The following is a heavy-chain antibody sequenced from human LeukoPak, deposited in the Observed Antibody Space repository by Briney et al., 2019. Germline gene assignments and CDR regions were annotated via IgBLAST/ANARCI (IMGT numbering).Heavy chain of an antibody. D-gene: IGHD5-18*01. V-gene: IGHV4-4*07. CDR2: IYTSGST. CDR1: GGSISSYY. CDR3: ARGPVDTAMVTHNYFDY. Sequence: SETLSLTCTVSGGSISSYYWSWIRQPPGKGLEWIGRIYTSGSTNYNPPLKSRVTMSVDTSKNQFSLKLSSVTAADTAVYYCARGPVDTAMVTHNYFDYWGQGTLVAVSS. J-gene: IGHJ4*02.